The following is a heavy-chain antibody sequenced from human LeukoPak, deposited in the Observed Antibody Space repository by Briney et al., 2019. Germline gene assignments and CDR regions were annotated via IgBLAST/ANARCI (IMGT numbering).Heavy chain of an antibody. CDR3: AAEGVMGGYVPFDY. D-gene: IGHD5-12*01. Sequence: TSVKVSCKASGFTFTSSAMQWVRQARGQRLEWIGWIVVDSGNTNYAQKFQERVTITRDMSTSTAFMELSSLRSEDTAVYYCAAEGVMGGYVPFDYWGQGTLVTVSS. J-gene: IGHJ4*02. CDR2: IVVDSGNT. CDR1: GFTFTSSA. V-gene: IGHV1-58*02.